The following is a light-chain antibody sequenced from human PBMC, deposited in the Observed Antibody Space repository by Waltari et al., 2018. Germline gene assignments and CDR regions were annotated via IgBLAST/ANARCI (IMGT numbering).Light chain of an antibody. Sequence: QSALTQPPSASGSPGQSVTISCTGTSSDVGGYDFVSWYQQHPGKAPKLMLYEVTERPSGVPDRFSGSKSGNPASLTVSGLQADDEADYYCCSYAGSNNLVFGGGTKLTVL. J-gene: IGLJ3*02. V-gene: IGLV2-8*01. CDR2: EVT. CDR3: CSYAGSNNLV. CDR1: SSDVGGYDF.